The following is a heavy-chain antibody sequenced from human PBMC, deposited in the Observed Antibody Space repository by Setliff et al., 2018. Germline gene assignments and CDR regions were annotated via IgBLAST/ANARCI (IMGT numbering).Heavy chain of an antibody. J-gene: IGHJ4*02. Sequence: PSETLSLTCTVSGGSIRSGAYYWNWIRQSAGKGLEWIGYIYYSGTTNYNPSLKSRVTISVDTSKNHFSLRLSSVTAADTAVYYCARGRNIAARLLDSWGQGALVTVSS. CDR1: GGSIRSGAYY. D-gene: IGHD6-6*01. CDR3: ARGRNIAARLLDS. V-gene: IGHV4-61*10. CDR2: IYYSGTT.